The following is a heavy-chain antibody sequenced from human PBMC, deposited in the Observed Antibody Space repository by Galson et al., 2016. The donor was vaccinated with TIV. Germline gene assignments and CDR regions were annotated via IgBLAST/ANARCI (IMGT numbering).Heavy chain of an antibody. CDR3: VKARGYSYGSPQGYYYGMDA. CDR1: GFTFDDYA. CDR2: ISSNSYYI. D-gene: IGHD5-18*01. V-gene: IGHV3-9*01. J-gene: IGHJ6*02. Sequence: SLRLSCAASGFTFDDYAMHWVRQPPGKGLKWVLGISSNSYYIGYAASVRGRFTISRDNAKNSLYLQMNSLRTEDTALYYCVKARGYSYGSPQGYYYGMDAWGQGTTVTVSS.